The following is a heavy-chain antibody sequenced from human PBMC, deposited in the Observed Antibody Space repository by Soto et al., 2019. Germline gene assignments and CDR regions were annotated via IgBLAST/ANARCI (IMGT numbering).Heavy chain of an antibody. D-gene: IGHD3-22*01. CDR2: ISSSSSYI. CDR3: ARCGHYYDSSGYYPSYGMDV. Sequence: GGSLRLSCAASGFTFSSYSMNWVRQAPGKGLEWVSSISSSSSYIYYADSVKGRFTISRDNAKNSLYLQMNSLRAEDTAVYYCARCGHYYDSSGYYPSYGMDVWGQGTTVTVSS. J-gene: IGHJ6*02. V-gene: IGHV3-21*01. CDR1: GFTFSSYS.